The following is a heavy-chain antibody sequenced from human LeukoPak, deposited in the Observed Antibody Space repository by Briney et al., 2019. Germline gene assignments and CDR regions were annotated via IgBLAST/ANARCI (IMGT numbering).Heavy chain of an antibody. CDR3: AKGMSATSGYLELEY. Sequence: GGSLRLSCAASGLTLSSYGLSWVREAPGKGLEWVSAMSGSALGANTYYADSVKGRFTVSRDDSKNTLYLQMNSLRAEDTAVYYCAKGMSATSGYLELEYWGQGTLVIVSS. CDR1: GLTLSSYG. J-gene: IGHJ4*02. V-gene: IGHV3-23*01. D-gene: IGHD3-22*01. CDR2: MSGSALGANT.